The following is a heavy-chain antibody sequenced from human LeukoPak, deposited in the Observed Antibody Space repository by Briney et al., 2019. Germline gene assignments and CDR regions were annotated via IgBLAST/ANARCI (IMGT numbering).Heavy chain of an antibody. CDR2: IYNGVNT. CDR3: AREKSSTDYFDY. J-gene: IGHJ4*02. Sequence: PSETLSLTCTVSGASVSSASYWTWIRQPPGKGVEWIAHIYNGVNTNYNPSLESRVTISVDTSKNQFSLKLSSVTAADTAVYYCAREKSSTDYFDYWGQGTLVTVSS. CDR1: GASVSSASY. D-gene: IGHD4-17*01. V-gene: IGHV4-61*01.